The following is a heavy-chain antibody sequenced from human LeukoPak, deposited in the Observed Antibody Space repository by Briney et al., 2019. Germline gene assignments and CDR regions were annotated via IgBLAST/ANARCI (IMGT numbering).Heavy chain of an antibody. J-gene: IGHJ3*02. V-gene: IGHV3-30*04. CDR2: ISYDGSNK. Sequence: GRSLRLSCAASGFTFSSYAMHWVRQAPGKGLEWVAVISYDGSNKYYADSVKGRFTISRDSSKNTLYLQMNSLRAEDTAVYYCPGYYGSGSHGAFDIWGQGTMVTVSS. D-gene: IGHD3-10*01. CDR1: GFTFSSYA. CDR3: PGYYGSGSHGAFDI.